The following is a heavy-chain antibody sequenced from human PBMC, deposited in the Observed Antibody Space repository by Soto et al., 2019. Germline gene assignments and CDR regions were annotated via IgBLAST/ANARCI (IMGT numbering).Heavy chain of an antibody. CDR1: GFTFSNYG. D-gene: IGHD3-3*01. CDR3: AKKVTIYAVDPADY. V-gene: IGHV3-23*01. Sequence: GGSLRLSCAASGFTFSNYGMRWVRQAPGKGLEWVSVMSGSGDDAYYADSVKGRFTISRDNSKNMLYLQMNSLRAEDTAVYCCAKKVTIYAVDPADYWGQGTQVTVSS. J-gene: IGHJ4*02. CDR2: MSGSGDDA.